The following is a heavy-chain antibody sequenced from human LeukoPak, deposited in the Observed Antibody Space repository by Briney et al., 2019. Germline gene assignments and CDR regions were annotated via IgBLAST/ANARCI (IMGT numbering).Heavy chain of an antibody. D-gene: IGHD1-26*01. J-gene: IGHJ4*02. CDR1: GGSISSSH. CDR3: ARIVVGATTDY. CDR2: LYSTGRT. Sequence: PSETLSLTCTVSGGSISSSHWSWVRQPAGKGLEWIGRLYSTGRTNYNPSLKSRVTMSVDTSKNQFSLKLTSVTAADSALYFCARIVVGATTDYWGQGTLVTVSS. V-gene: IGHV4-4*07.